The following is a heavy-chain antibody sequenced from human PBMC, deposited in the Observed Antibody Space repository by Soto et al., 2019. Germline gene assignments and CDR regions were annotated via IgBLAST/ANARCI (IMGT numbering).Heavy chain of an antibody. CDR1: GFIFSSYA. D-gene: IGHD3-3*01. J-gene: IGHJ4*02. Sequence: EVQLLESGGGLVQPGGSLRLSCAASGFIFSSYAMSWVRQAPGKGLEWVSAMSGSGDNAYYADSVKGRFTIARGNSKNLLTLQMKRLRAEDTAIYYCARFFAAGTRGYLASWGQRTRVTVSS. CDR3: ARFFAAGTRGYLAS. V-gene: IGHV3-23*01. CDR2: MSGSGDNA.